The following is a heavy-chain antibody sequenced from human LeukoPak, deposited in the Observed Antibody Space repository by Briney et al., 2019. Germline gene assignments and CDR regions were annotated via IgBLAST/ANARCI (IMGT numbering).Heavy chain of an antibody. CDR3: ARDRDYYGSGFIDY. V-gene: IGHV3-11*04. CDR2: ISSSGISI. D-gene: IGHD3-10*01. Sequence: GGSLRLSCAASGFTFSDYYMSWIRQAPGKGLEWVSYISSSGISIYYADSVKGRFTISRDNAENSLYLQMNSLRAEDTAVYYCARDRDYYGSGFIDYWGQGTLVTVSS. J-gene: IGHJ4*02. CDR1: GFTFSDYY.